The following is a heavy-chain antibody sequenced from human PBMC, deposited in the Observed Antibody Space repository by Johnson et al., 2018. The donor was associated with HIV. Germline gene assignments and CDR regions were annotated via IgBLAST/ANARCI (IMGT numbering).Heavy chain of an antibody. CDR3: ARSKDCSGGSCPDGFDI. D-gene: IGHD2-15*01. CDR1: GFTVSSNY. V-gene: IGHV3-53*01. Sequence: MLLVESGGGLIQPGGSLRLSCAASGFTVSSNYMSWVRQAPGKGLEWVSVIYSGGSTYSADSVKGRFTISRDNAKNSLYLQMNSLRAEDTAVYYCARSKDCSGGSCPDGFDIWGQGTMVIVSS. J-gene: IGHJ3*02. CDR2: IYSGGST.